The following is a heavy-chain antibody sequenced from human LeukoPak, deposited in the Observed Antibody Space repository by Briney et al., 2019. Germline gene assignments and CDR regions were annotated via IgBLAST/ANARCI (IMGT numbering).Heavy chain of an antibody. D-gene: IGHD3-10*01. CDR1: GFTFSSYG. V-gene: IGHV3-33*01. CDR3: ARDRGSGWFGEFDY. J-gene: IGHJ4*02. Sequence: PGGSLRLSCAASGFTFSSYGMHWVRQAPGKGLEWVAVIWYDGSNKYYADSVKGRFTISRDNSKNTLYLQMNSLRAEDTAVYYCARDRGSGWFGEFDYWGQGTLVTVSS. CDR2: IWYDGSNK.